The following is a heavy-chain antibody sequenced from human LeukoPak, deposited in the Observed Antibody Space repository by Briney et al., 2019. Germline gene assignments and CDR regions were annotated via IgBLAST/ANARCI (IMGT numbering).Heavy chain of an antibody. CDR2: IKPSGGGT. D-gene: IGHD3-22*01. CDR1: GYTFTNYY. Sequence: ASVKVSCKASGYTFTNYYVHWVRQAPGQGLEWMGIIKPSGGGTSYALKFQGRVTMTRDKSTSTAYMELSSLRSEDTAVYYCARDHFDSSGYYSLLGYFEHWGQGTLVTVSS. CDR3: ARDHFDSSGYYSLLGYFEH. V-gene: IGHV1-46*01. J-gene: IGHJ1*01.